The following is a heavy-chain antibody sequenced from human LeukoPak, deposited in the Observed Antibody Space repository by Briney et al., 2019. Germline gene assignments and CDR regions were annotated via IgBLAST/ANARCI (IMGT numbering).Heavy chain of an antibody. J-gene: IGHJ5*02. D-gene: IGHD2-15*01. CDR1: GGSFSGYY. CDR2: INHSGST. CDR3: ATRILASAGTNWFDH. Sequence: SETLSLTCAVYGGSFSGYYWSWIRQPPGKGLEWIGEINHSGSTNYNPSLKSRVTISVDTSKNQFSLKLSSVTAADTAVYYCATRILASAGTNWFDHWGQGTLVTVSS. V-gene: IGHV4-34*01.